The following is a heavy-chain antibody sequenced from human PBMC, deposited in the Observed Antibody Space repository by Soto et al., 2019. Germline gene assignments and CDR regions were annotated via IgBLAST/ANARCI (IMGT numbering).Heavy chain of an antibody. V-gene: IGHV1-18*01. CDR3: ARDLYCSGGSCGHDAFDI. Sequence: ASVKVSCKASGYTFTSYGISWVRQAPGQGLEWMGWISAYNGNTNYAQKLQGRVTMTTDTSTSTVYMELRSLRSDDTAVYYCARDLYCSGGSCGHDAFDIWGQGTMVTVSS. D-gene: IGHD2-15*01. CDR1: GYTFTSYG. J-gene: IGHJ3*02. CDR2: ISAYNGNT.